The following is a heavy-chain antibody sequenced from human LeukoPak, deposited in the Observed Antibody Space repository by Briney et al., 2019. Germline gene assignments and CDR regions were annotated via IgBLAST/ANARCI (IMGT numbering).Heavy chain of an antibody. D-gene: IGHD3-10*01. CDR2: INHSGST. V-gene: IGHV4-34*01. J-gene: IGHJ4*02. CDR3: ARDRDTGIFDY. CDR1: GGSFSGYY. Sequence: SETLSLTCAVYGGSFSGYYWSWIRQPPGKGLEWIGEINHSGSTNYNPSLKSRVTISVDTSKNQFSLKLSSVTAADTAVYYCARDRDTGIFDYWGQGTLVTVSS.